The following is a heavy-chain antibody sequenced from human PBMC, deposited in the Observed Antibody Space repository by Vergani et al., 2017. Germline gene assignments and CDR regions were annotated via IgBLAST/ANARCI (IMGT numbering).Heavy chain of an antibody. CDR1: GFTFSSYW. CDR3: AKGTRHSYGYFDY. D-gene: IGHD5-18*01. Sequence: EVQLVESGGGLVQPGGSLRLSCAASGFTFSSYWMHWVRQAPGKGLVWVSRINSDGSSTSYADSVKGRFTISRDNAKNTLYLQMNSLRAEDTAVYYCAKGTRHSYGYFDYWGQGTLVTVSS. J-gene: IGHJ4*02. V-gene: IGHV3-74*01. CDR2: INSDGSST.